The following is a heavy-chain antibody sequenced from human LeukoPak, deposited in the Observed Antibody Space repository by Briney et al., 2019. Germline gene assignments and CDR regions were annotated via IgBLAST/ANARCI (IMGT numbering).Heavy chain of an antibody. J-gene: IGHJ5*02. Sequence: GGSLRLSCAASGFTFNTYGMSWVRQAPGKGLEWVSGISGSGGATYYADSVKGRFTVSRDNAKNSLYLQMNSLRAEDTAVYYCARESGITMLRGAHTPWGQGILVTVSS. CDR2: ISGSGGAT. CDR3: ARESGITMLRGAHTP. D-gene: IGHD3-10*01. CDR1: GFTFNTYG. V-gene: IGHV3-23*01.